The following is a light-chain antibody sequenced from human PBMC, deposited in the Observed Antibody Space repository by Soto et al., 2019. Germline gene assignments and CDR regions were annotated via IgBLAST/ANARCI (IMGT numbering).Light chain of an antibody. J-gene: IGLJ1*01. CDR1: SSDSDVNDYKF. CDR3: CSYAGTYPYV. Sequence: QSALTQPRSVSGSPGQSVTISCTGTSSDSDVNDYKFFSWYQQHPGKAPKLIIFDVSERPSGVPDRFSASKSGNTASLSISGLQAEDEADYYCCSYAGTYPYVFGSGTKVTVL. V-gene: IGLV2-11*01. CDR2: DVS.